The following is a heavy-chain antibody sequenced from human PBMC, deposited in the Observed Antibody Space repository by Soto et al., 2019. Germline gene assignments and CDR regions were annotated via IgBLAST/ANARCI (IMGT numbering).Heavy chain of an antibody. CDR1: GYSISSSHYY. D-gene: IGHD6-25*01. CDR2: IYYSGST. J-gene: IGHJ5*02. V-gene: IGHV4-39*01. CDR3: ARRIATAASWFDP. Sequence: SETLSLTCTVSGYSISSSHYYWGWIRQPPGKGLEWIGGIYYSGSTYYNPSLKSRVAIFVDTSSNQFSLKLSSLTAADTAVYYCARRIATAASWFDPWGQGTLVTVSS.